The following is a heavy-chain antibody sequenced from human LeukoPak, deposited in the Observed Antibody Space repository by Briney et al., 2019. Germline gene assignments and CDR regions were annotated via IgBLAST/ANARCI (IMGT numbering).Heavy chain of an antibody. CDR3: APLWFGELLEDY. D-gene: IGHD3-10*01. CDR1: GFTFSSYA. J-gene: IGHJ4*02. Sequence: GGSPRLSCAASGFTFSSYAMSWVRQAPGKGLEWVSAISGSGGSTYYADSVKGRFTISRDNSKNTLYLQMNSLRAEDTAVYYCAPLWFGELLEDYWGQGTLVTVSS. CDR2: ISGSGGST. V-gene: IGHV3-23*01.